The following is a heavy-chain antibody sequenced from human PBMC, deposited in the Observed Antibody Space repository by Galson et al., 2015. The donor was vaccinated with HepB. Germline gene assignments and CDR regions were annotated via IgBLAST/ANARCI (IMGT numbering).Heavy chain of an antibody. CDR3: AREGLLGGVKSGFDP. D-gene: IGHD2-8*01. J-gene: IGHJ5*02. V-gene: IGHV6-1*01. CDR1: GDSVSSDIAA. CDR2: TYYRSKWFN. Sequence: CSISGDSVSSDIAAWTWIRQSPSRGLEWLGRTYYRSKWFNDYALSLKSRIIINPDPSKNQFSLQLISVTPEDTALYYCAREGLLGGVKSGFDPWGQGTLVTVSS.